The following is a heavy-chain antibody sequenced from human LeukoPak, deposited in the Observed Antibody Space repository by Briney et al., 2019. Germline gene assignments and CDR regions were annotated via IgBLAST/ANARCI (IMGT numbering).Heavy chain of an antibody. CDR3: ARDGTGIVYYYAMDV. J-gene: IGHJ6*02. V-gene: IGHV3-21*01. CDR2: ISSSSSYI. CDR1: GFTFSSYR. Sequence: GGTLRLSCAASGFTFSSYRMNWVRQAPGKGLEWVSSISSSSSYIYYADSVKGRFTISRDNTKNSLYLQMHSLRAEDTAVYYCARDGTGIVYYYAMDVWGQGTTVT. D-gene: IGHD3/OR15-3a*01.